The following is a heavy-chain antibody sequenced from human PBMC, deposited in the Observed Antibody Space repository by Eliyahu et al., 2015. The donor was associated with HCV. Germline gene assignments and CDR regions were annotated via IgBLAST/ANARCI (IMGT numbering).Heavy chain of an antibody. D-gene: IGHD1-26*01. CDR1: GYTFTGYY. CDR3: ARGGPSIVGAHYDAFDI. J-gene: IGHJ3*02. V-gene: IGHV1-2*02. CDR2: INPNSGGT. Sequence: QVQLVQSGAEVKKPGASVKVSCKASGYTFTGYYMHWVRQAPGQGLEWMGWINPNSGGTNYAQKFQGRVTMTRDTSISTAYMELSRLRSDDTAVYYCARGGPSIVGAHYDAFDIWGQGTMVTVSS.